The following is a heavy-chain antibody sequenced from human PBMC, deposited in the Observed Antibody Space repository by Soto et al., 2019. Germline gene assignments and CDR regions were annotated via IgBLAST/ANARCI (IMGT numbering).Heavy chain of an antibody. V-gene: IGHV5-51*01. D-gene: IGHD3-22*01. Sequence: GESLKISCKGSGYSFTSYWIGWVRQMPGKGLEWMGIIYPGDSDTRYSPSFQGQVTISADKSISTAYLQWSSLKASDTAMYYCASSYYYDSSGYYALFDYWGQGTLVTVSS. CDR2: IYPGDSDT. J-gene: IGHJ4*02. CDR1: GYSFTSYW. CDR3: ASSYYYDSSGYYALFDY.